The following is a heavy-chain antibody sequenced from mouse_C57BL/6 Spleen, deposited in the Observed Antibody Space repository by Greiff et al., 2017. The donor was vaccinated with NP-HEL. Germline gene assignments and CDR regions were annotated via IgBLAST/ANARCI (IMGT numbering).Heavy chain of an antibody. CDR3: ARYPITTVVAPYYFDY. J-gene: IGHJ2*01. V-gene: IGHV1-19*01. CDR1: GYTFTDYY. Sequence: EVQLQQSGPVLVKPGASVKMSCKASGYTFTDYYMNWVKQSHGKSLEWIGVINPYNGGTSYNQKFKGKATLTVDKSSSTAYMELNSLTSEDSAVYYCARYPITTVVAPYYFDYWGQGTTLTVSS. CDR2: INPYNGGT. D-gene: IGHD1-1*01.